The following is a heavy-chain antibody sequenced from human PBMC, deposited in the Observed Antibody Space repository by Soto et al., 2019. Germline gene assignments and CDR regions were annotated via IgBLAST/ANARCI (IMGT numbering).Heavy chain of an antibody. V-gene: IGHV4-30-4*01. J-gene: IGHJ6*02. Sequence: PSETLSLTCTVSGGSISSGDYYWSWIRQPPGKGLEWIGYIYYSGGTYSAPSLKSRVAISVDTSKNQFSLKLRSVTAADTAVYYCARVAPMNYYYGMDVWGQGTTVTVSS. CDR1: GGSISSGDYY. CDR2: IYYSGGT. D-gene: IGHD3-22*01. CDR3: ARVAPMNYYYGMDV.